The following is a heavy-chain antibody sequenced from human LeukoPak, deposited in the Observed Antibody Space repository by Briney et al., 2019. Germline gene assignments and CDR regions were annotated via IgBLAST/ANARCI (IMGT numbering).Heavy chain of an antibody. Sequence: SETLSLTCTVSGGSISSYYWSWIRQPPGKGLEWVGYIYYSGSTNYNPSLKSRVTISVDTSKNQFSLKLSSVTAADTAVYYCAREVGIAARTFDYWGQGTLVAVSS. CDR2: IYYSGST. CDR3: AREVGIAARTFDY. V-gene: IGHV4-59*01. CDR1: GGSISSYY. J-gene: IGHJ4*02. D-gene: IGHD6-6*01.